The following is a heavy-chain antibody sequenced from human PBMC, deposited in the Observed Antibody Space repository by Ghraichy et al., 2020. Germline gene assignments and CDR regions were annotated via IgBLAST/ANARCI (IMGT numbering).Heavy chain of an antibody. V-gene: IGHV3-21*01. CDR1: GFTFSSYA. Sequence: GGSLRLSCAASGFTFSSYAMSWVRQAPGKGLEWVSSISSGSDYIHYADSLKGRFTIARDNAKNSLFLQMNSLRAEDTAVYYCARKLSRWIPDNYGMDVWGQGTTVTVSS. J-gene: IGHJ6*02. CDR3: ARKLSRWIPDNYGMDV. D-gene: IGHD5-18*01. CDR2: ISSGSDYI.